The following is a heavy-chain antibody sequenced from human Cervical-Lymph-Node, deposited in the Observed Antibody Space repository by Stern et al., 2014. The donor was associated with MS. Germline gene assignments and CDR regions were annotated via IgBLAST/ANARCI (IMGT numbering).Heavy chain of an antibody. CDR1: GGSISSGSYY. Sequence: VQLVESGPGLVKPSQTLSLTCSVSGGSISSGSYYWNWIRQPAGKGLEWIGRIYASGSTNYSPSLQSRVLISGDTSQNQFALKLSSVTAADAAMYYCVRETGGYTYGDTDFFDFWGQGTLVTVSS. J-gene: IGHJ4*02. CDR2: IYASGST. V-gene: IGHV4-61*02. CDR3: VRETGGYTYGDTDFFDF. D-gene: IGHD5-18*01.